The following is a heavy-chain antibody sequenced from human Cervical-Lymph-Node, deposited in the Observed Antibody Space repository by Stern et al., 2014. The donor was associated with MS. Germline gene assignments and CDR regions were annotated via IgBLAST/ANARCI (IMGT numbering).Heavy chain of an antibody. D-gene: IGHD3-10*01. CDR2: IIAIVGIA. CDR1: GGTFSSYT. J-gene: IGHJ3*02. CDR3: ARESTGDAFDI. Sequence: VQLVQSGAEVKKPGSSVKVSCKASGGTFSSYTITWVRQAPGQGLEWMGRIIAIVGIADYAQKFQGRVTITADKSTSTAYMELSSLRSEDTAVYYCARESTGDAFDIWGQGTMF. V-gene: IGHV1-69*09.